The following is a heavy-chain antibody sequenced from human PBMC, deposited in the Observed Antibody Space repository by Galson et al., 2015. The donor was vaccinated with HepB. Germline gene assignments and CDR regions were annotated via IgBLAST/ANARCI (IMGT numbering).Heavy chain of an antibody. Sequence: LSLTCTVSGGSISSYYWSWIRQPPGKGLEWIGYIYYSGSTNYNPSLKSRVTISVDTSKNQFSLKLSSVTAADTAVYYCARGGCSGGSCHFDYWGQGTLVTVSS. CDR2: IYYSGST. D-gene: IGHD2-15*01. V-gene: IGHV4-59*01. J-gene: IGHJ4*02. CDR1: GGSISSYY. CDR3: ARGGCSGGSCHFDY.